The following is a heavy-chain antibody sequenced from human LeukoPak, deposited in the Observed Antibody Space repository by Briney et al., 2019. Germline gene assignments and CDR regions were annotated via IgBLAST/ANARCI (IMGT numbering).Heavy chain of an antibody. J-gene: IGHJ4*02. D-gene: IGHD6-13*01. V-gene: IGHV1-69*05. Sequence: SVKVSCRASGGTFSICAISWVRQAPGQGLEWMGGIIPIFGTANYAQKFQGRVTITTDESTSTAYMELSSLRSEDTAVYYCARVIAAAGTGYSFDHWGQGTLVTVSS. CDR2: IIPIFGTA. CDR3: ARVIAAAGTGYSFDH. CDR1: GGTFSICA.